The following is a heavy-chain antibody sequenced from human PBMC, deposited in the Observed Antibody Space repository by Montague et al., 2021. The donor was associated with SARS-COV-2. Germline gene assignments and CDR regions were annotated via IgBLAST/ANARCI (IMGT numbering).Heavy chain of an antibody. CDR2: ISGNGDTT. CDR1: GFTFSIYA. Sequence: SLSLSFSASGFTFSIYAMTWVRQAPGKGLEWVSSISGNGDTTYYADSVKGRFTISRDNSDNTLYLQMNSLRAEDTAVYYCARSLGYCTRASCYTLDYWGQGTLVTVSS. V-gene: IGHV3-23*01. D-gene: IGHD2-2*02. CDR3: ARSLGYCTRASCYTLDY. J-gene: IGHJ4*02.